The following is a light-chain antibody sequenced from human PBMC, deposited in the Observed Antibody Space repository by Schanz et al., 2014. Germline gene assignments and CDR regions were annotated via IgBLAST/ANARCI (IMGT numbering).Light chain of an antibody. J-gene: IGKJ4*01. CDR3: QQYGSSLT. Sequence: DIVMTQSPLSLPVTPGEPASISCRSSQSLLHSNGYNYLDWYLQKPGQSPQLLIYGASSRATGIPDRFSGSGSGTDFTLTISRLEPEDFAVYYCQQYGSSLTFGGGTKVEIK. V-gene: IGKV2-28*01. CDR1: QSLLHSNGYNY. CDR2: GAS.